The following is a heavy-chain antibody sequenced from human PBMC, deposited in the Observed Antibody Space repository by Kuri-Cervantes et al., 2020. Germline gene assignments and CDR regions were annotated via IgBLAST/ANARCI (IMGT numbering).Heavy chain of an antibody. CDR2: INPNSGGT. Sequence: ASVKVSCKASGYTFTGYYMHWVRQAPGQGLEWMGWINPNSGGTNYAQKFQGRVTMTRDTSISTAYMVLSRLRPDDTAVYYCARELEDIVVVPAAPWGQGTLVTVSS. J-gene: IGHJ5*02. D-gene: IGHD2-2*01. CDR1: GYTFTGYY. CDR3: ARELEDIVVVPAAP. V-gene: IGHV1-2*02.